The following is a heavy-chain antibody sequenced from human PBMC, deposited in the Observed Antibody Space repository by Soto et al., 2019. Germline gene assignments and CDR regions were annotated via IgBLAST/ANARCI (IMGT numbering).Heavy chain of an antibody. Sequence: GVSVKVSCKASGYTFTGYYMHWVRQAPGQGLEWMGWINPNSGGTNYAQKFQGRVTMTRDTSISTAYMELSRLRSDDTAVYYCARDLGYCTNGVCRKYYYYGMDVWGQGTTVTVSS. CDR2: INPNSGGT. J-gene: IGHJ6*02. CDR3: ARDLGYCTNGVCRKYYYYGMDV. D-gene: IGHD2-8*01. V-gene: IGHV1-2*02. CDR1: GYTFTGYY.